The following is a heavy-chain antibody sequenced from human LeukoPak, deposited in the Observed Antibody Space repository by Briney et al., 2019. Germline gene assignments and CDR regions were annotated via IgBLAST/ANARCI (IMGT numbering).Heavy chain of an antibody. D-gene: IGHD5-24*01. J-gene: IGHJ6*03. V-gene: IGHV1-46*01. CDR1: GYTFTSYY. CDR3: ARMASEFTYYYYYYMDV. CDR2: INPSGGST. Sequence: ASVKVSCKASGYTFTSYYMHWVRQAPGQGLEWMGIINPSGGSTSYAQKFQGRVTMTRDTSTSTVYMELSSLRSEDTAVYYCARMASEFTYYYYYYMDVWGKGTTVTVSS.